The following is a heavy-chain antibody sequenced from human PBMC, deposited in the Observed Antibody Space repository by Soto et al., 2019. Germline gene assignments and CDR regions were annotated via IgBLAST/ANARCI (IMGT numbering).Heavy chain of an antibody. V-gene: IGHV3-30*18. J-gene: IGHJ6*02. D-gene: IGHD1-26*01. CDR1: GFTFSSYA. CDR2: ISYDGSHK. Sequence: GGSLRLSCSASGFTFSSYAMHWVRQAPGKGLEWVAFISYDGSHKYSADSVKGRFTISRDHSKNTLYLQMNSLRAEDTAVYFCAKDFGIVPYYYVMDVWGQGTTVTVS. CDR3: AKDFGIVPYYYVMDV.